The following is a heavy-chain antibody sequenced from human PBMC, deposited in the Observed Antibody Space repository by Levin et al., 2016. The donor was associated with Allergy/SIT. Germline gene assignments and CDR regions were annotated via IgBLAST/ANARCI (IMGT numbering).Heavy chain of an antibody. CDR1: GFTFSSYA. V-gene: IGHV3-23*01. J-gene: IGHJ4*02. D-gene: IGHD3-22*01. CDR3: ANDRGGYYYDSSGYHDN. Sequence: GGSLRLSCAASGFTFSSYAMSWVRQAPGKGLEWVSAISGSGGSTYYADSVKGRFTISRDNSKNTLYLQMNSLRAEDTAVYYCANDRGGYYYDSSGYHDNWGQGTLVTVSS. CDR2: ISGSGGST.